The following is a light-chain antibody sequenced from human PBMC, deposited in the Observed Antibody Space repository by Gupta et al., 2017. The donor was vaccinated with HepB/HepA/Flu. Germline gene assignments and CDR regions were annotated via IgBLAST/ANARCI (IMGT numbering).Light chain of an antibody. CDR2: WAS. V-gene: IGKV4-1*01. CDR1: QSVLYSSNNKNY. CDR3: QQYYSIPQT. Sequence: IEMTXSPXXXXVSLXXXATINCKSSQSVLYSSNNKNYLDWYQQKPGQPPKLLIYWASTRESGVPDRFSGSGSGTDFTLTISSLQAEDVAVYYCQQYYSIPQTFGPGTKVEIK. J-gene: IGKJ1*01.